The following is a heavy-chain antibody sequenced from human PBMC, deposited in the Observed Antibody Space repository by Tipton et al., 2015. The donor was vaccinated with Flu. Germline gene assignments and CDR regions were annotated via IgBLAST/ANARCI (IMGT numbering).Heavy chain of an antibody. V-gene: IGHV1-46*01. CDR2: IYPAGGGI. CDR1: GYTFTSYN. CDR3: ARDKGGGTYTFDV. J-gene: IGHJ3*01. Sequence: QSGAEVKKPGASVKVSCKASGYTFTSYNMHWVRQAPGQGLEWMGIIYPAGGGISYAQKFQGRVIMTRDRSTGTVHMELSSLKSDDTAMYYCARDKGGGTYTFDVWGQGQWSPSLQ. D-gene: IGHD1-1*01.